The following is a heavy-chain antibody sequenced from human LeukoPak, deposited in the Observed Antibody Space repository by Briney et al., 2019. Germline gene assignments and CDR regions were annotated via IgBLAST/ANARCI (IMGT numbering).Heavy chain of an antibody. CDR2: IKSKTDGGTT. D-gene: IGHD1-26*01. CDR3: TSGWQLIDF. CDR1: GGAINNYY. V-gene: IGHV3-15*01. J-gene: IGHJ4*02. Sequence: ETLSLTCTVSGGAINNYYWSWVRQAPGKGLEWVGRIKSKTDGGTTDYAAPVKGKFTISRDDSKNTLYLQMNSLKTEDTAVYYCTSGWQLIDFWGQGTLVTVSS.